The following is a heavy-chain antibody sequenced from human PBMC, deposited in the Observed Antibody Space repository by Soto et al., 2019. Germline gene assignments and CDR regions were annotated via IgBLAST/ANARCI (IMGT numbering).Heavy chain of an antibody. CDR3: ARVSGRGWYNWFDP. J-gene: IGHJ5*02. D-gene: IGHD6-19*01. CDR2: IMPLFGTT. V-gene: IGHV1-69*13. CDR1: GGNFSSHG. Sequence: SVKVSCKASGGNFSSHGISWVRQAPGQGLEFMGGIMPLFGTTNYAQKFRGRVTITADEPTSTVYMELRSLRSEDTAVYYCARVSGRGWYNWFDPWGQGTPVTVSS.